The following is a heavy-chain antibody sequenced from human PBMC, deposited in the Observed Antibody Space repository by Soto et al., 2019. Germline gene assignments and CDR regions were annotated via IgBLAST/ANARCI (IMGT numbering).Heavy chain of an antibody. CDR1: GFTFSSYA. J-gene: IGHJ6*02. CDR3: SRGGGARTKRYYYYGMDV. CDR2: ISYDGSNK. Sequence: GGSLRLSCAASGFTFSSYAMHWVRQAPGKGLEWVAVISYDGSNKYYADSVKGRFTISRDNSKNTLYLQMNSLRAEDTAVYYCSRGGGARTKRYYYYGMDVWGQGTTVTVSS. V-gene: IGHV3-30-3*01. D-gene: IGHD3-10*01.